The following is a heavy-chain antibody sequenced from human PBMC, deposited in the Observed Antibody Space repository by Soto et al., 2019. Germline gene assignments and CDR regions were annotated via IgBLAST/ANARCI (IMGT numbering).Heavy chain of an antibody. D-gene: IGHD3-10*01. CDR1: GFTLSSYA. V-gene: IGHV3-23*01. J-gene: IGHJ4*02. CDR2: ISGSGGSA. CDR3: AKDLYYYGSQDFDY. Sequence: GGSLRLSCAASGFTLSSYAMSWVRQAPGKGLEWVSAISGSGGSAYYADSVKGRFTISRDNSKNTLYLQMNSLRAEDTAVYYCAKDLYYYGSQDFDYWGQGTLVTVSS.